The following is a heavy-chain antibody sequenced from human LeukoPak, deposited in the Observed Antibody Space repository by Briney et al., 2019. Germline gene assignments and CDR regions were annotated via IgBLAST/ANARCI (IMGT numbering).Heavy chain of an antibody. J-gene: IGHJ3*02. V-gene: IGHV5-51*01. D-gene: IGHD4-17*01. CDR1: GYSFTSYW. Sequence: GESLKISCKGSGYSFTSYWIGWVRQMPGKGLEWMGIIYPGDSDTRYSPSFQGQVTISADKSISTAYLQWSSLKASDTAMYYCARLGAYGDYLNAFDIWGQGTMVTASS. CDR2: IYPGDSDT. CDR3: ARLGAYGDYLNAFDI.